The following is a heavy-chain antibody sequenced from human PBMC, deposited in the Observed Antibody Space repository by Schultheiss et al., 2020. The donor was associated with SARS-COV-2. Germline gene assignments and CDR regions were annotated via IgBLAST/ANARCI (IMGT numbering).Heavy chain of an antibody. Sequence: GESLKISCAASGFTFSSYSMNWVRQAPGKGLEWVSSISSSSSYIYYADSVRGRFTISRDNSRNTLYLQMNSLRPDDTAVYYCAKDRRLGDGFWEIDFWGQGTLVTVSS. CDR3: AKDRRLGDGFWEIDF. J-gene: IGHJ4*02. CDR2: ISSSSSYI. CDR1: GFTFSSYS. D-gene: IGHD3-16*01. V-gene: IGHV3-21*04.